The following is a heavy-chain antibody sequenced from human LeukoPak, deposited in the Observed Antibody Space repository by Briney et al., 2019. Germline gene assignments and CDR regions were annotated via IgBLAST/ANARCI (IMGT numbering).Heavy chain of an antibody. CDR2: IERDGSET. V-gene: IGHV3-7*03. CDR3: AKTDVYDDFWSGYLGFDY. Sequence: GGSLRLSCAASRFTFSKYWMSWVRQAPGKGLEWVANIERDGSETNYVGSVKGRFTISRDDAKNSLYLQMNSLRAEDTAVYYCAKTDVYDDFWSGYLGFDYWGQGTLVTVSS. D-gene: IGHD3-3*01. CDR1: RFTFSKYW. J-gene: IGHJ4*02.